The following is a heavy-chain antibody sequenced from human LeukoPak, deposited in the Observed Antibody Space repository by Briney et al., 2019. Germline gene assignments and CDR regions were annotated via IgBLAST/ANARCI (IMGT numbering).Heavy chain of an antibody. CDR3: VRDDDRPDNGLDY. CDR1: GFSFRSYW. D-gene: IGHD3-22*01. V-gene: IGHV3-74*01. Sequence: QTGGSLRLSCAASGFSFRSYWMHWVRQAPGKGLVWVSRINTDGTNTGYADSVKGRFTISRDNAKNTLYLQMNSLRAEDTAVYYCVRDDDRPDNGLDYWGQGTLVTVSS. CDR2: INTDGTNT. J-gene: IGHJ4*02.